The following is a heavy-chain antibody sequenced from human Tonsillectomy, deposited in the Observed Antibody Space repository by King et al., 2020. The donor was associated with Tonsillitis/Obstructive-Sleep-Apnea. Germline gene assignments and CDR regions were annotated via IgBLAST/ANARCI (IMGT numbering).Heavy chain of an antibody. V-gene: IGHV3-30*18. CDR3: AKGRARDGIRYEFED. J-gene: IGHJ4*02. D-gene: IGHD3-16*02. CDR1: EFTFTNYG. Sequence: VQLVESGGGVVQPGRSPRLSCAASEFTFTNYGMYWVRQAPGKGLEWVAGISRDGGEKYYVDSVKGRFTISRDNSKNTLYLQMDSLRVEDTAVYHCAKGRARDGIRYEFEDWGQGPLVTVSS. CDR2: ISRDGGEK.